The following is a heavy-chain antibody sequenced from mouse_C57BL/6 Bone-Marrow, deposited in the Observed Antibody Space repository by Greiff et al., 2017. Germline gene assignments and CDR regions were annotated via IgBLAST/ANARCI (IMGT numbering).Heavy chain of an antibody. D-gene: IGHD1-1*01. CDR3: ARPGSSYFYYAMDY. CDR1: GYTFTSYG. J-gene: IGHJ4*01. Sequence: VKLMESGAELARPGASVKLSCTASGYTFTSYGISWVKQRTGQGLEWIGEIYPRSGNTYYNEKFKGKATLTADKSSSTAYLELRSLTSEDSAVYFCARPGSSYFYYAMDYWGQGTSVTVSS. CDR2: IYPRSGNT. V-gene: IGHV1-81*01.